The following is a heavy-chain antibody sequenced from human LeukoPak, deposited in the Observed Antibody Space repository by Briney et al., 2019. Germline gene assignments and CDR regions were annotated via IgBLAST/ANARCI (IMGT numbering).Heavy chain of an antibody. Sequence: SGGSLRLSCAASGFTFSDYYMSWIRQAPGKGLEWVSYISSSGSTIYYADSVKGRFTISRDNAKNSLYLQVNSLRAEDTAVYYCARANWNYNWFDPWGQGTLVTVSS. J-gene: IGHJ5*02. D-gene: IGHD1-7*01. V-gene: IGHV3-11*01. CDR1: GFTFSDYY. CDR3: ARANWNYNWFDP. CDR2: ISSSGSTI.